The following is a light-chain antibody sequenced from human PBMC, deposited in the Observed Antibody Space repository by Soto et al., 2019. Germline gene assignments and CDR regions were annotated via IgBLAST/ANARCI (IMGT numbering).Light chain of an antibody. CDR1: QSISSY. CDR2: GAS. CDR3: QQSSGRHHT. Sequence: EIVLTQSPATLSLSPGERATLSCRASQSISSYLAWYQQKPGQAPRLLIFGASNRATGIPARFSGSVSVTYFTLTISSLGPADFAVYYCQQSSGRHHTFGGGTKVEVK. J-gene: IGKJ4*01. V-gene: IGKV3D-11*02.